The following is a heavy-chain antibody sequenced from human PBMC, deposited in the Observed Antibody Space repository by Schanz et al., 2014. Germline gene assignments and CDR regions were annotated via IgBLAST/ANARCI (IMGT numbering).Heavy chain of an antibody. CDR2: ISSSSSYI. D-gene: IGHD2-21*02. CDR3: ARPSDSSWYMDV. CDR1: GFTFSTYY. J-gene: IGHJ6*03. V-gene: IGHV3-21*01. Sequence: EVQLLESGGGLVQPVGSLRLSCAGSGFTFSTYYMNWVRQAPGKGLEWVSSISSSSSYISYADSVKGRFTISRDNAKNSLYLQMNSLRAEDTAVYYCARPSDSSWYMDVWGKGTTVTVSS.